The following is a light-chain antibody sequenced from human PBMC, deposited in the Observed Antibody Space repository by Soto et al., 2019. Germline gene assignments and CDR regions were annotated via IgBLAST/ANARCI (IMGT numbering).Light chain of an antibody. CDR1: SSDVGGYNY. CDR2: DVT. V-gene: IGLV2-11*01. J-gene: IGLJ1*01. Sequence: QSVLTQPRSVSGSPGQSVTISCTGTSSDVGGYNYVSWYQQHPGKAPKVMIYDVTKRPSGVPDRFSGSKSGNTASLTISGLQAEDEADYYCCSYAGSYTEVFGTGTSSPS. CDR3: CSYAGSYTEV.